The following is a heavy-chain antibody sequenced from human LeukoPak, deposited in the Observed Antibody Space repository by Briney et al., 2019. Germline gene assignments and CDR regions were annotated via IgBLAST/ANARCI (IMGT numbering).Heavy chain of an antibody. D-gene: IGHD6-19*01. V-gene: IGHV1-69*13. J-gene: IGHJ1*01. Sequence: GASVKVSCKASGGTFGSYAIGWVRQAPGQGLEWMGGIVPFYGTANYAQKIQDRVTITANESTRTAYVELSSLRSEDTAVYFCARVSKDGNSGWAAEYFQDWGQGTVVTVSS. CDR2: IVPFYGTA. CDR1: GGTFGSYA. CDR3: ARVSKDGNSGWAAEYFQD.